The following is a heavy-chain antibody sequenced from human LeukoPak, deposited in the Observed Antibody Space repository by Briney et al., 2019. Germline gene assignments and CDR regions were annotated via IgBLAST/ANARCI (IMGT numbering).Heavy chain of an antibody. D-gene: IGHD1-26*01. CDR1: GYTFTSYD. V-gene: IGHV1-8*03. Sequence: ASVKVSCKASGYTFTSYDINWVRQATGQGLEWMGWMNPNSGNTGYAQKFQGRVTITRNTSISTAYMELSSLRSEDTAVYYCARDGQWELPDAFDIWGQGTMVTVSS. J-gene: IGHJ3*02. CDR2: MNPNSGNT. CDR3: ARDGQWELPDAFDI.